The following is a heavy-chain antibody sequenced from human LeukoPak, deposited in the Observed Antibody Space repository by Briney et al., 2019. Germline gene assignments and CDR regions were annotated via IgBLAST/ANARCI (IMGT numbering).Heavy chain of an antibody. CDR2: ISISSSYI. Sequence: GGSLRLSCAASGFTFSSYSMNWVREAPGEGLERVSSISISSSYIYYADSVKGRFTISRDNAKNSLYLQMNRLRAEDTAVCYCAREDVVTFDRSFDYWGQGTLVTVSS. V-gene: IGHV3-21*01. CDR3: AREDVVTFDRSFDY. J-gene: IGHJ4*02. CDR1: GFTFSSYS. D-gene: IGHD3-22*01.